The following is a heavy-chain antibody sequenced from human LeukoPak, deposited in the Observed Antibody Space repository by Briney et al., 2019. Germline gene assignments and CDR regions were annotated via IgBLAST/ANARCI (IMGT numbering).Heavy chain of an antibody. CDR2: IYYSGST. J-gene: IGHJ3*02. CDR3: ARDPYYEDAFDI. Sequence: SETLSLTCAVYGASFSGYYGSWIRQPPGKGLEWIGYIYYSGSTNYNPSLKSRVTMSVDTSKNQFSLKLSTVTAADTAVYYCARDPYYEDAFDIWGQGTMVTVSS. D-gene: IGHD3-3*01. CDR1: GASFSGYY. V-gene: IGHV4-59*01.